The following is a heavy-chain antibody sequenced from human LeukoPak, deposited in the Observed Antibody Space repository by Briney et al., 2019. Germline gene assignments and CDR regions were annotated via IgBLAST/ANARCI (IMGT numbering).Heavy chain of an antibody. Sequence: SETLSLTCTVSGGSISRSRDYWGWIRQPPGKGLEWIGSIYYSGSTYYNPSLKSRVTISGDTSKNRFSLKLSSVTAADTAVYYCARGRHYYDSWGQGTMVTVSS. V-gene: IGHV4-39*07. D-gene: IGHD3-10*01. CDR1: GGSISRSRDY. CDR3: ARGRHYYDS. CDR2: IYYSGST. J-gene: IGHJ3*02.